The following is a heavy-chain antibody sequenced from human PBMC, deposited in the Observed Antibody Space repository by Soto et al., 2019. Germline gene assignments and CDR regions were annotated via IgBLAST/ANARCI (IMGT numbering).Heavy chain of an antibody. CDR3: AYHGSYCISTICYTYYYSGMDV. CDR1: GGTFSSYA. V-gene: IGHV1-69*12. D-gene: IGHD2-2*01. Sequence: QVQLVQSGAEVKKPGSSVKVSCKASGGTFSSYAISWVRQAPGQGLEWMGGIIPIFGTANYAQKFQGRVTITADASTSTAHMELSSLSSEHPAVFYSAYHGSYCISTICYTYYYSGMDVWGQGTTVTVSS. J-gene: IGHJ6*02. CDR2: IIPIFGTA.